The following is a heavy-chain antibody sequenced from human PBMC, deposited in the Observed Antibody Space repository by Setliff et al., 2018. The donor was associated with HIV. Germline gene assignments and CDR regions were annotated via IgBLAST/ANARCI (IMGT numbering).Heavy chain of an antibody. Sequence: SETLSLTCTVSGDSFSSNTNHWGWIRQPPGKGLEWIGNIFHSGTTYYNPSLKSRVTIAIDTSKNQFSLKLTSLTAADTAVYFCARYPHYSDRSGHYSWFYFDYWGQGTLVTVSS. CDR3: ARYPHYSDRSGHYSWFYFDY. V-gene: IGHV4-39*07. D-gene: IGHD3-22*01. CDR2: IFHSGTT. J-gene: IGHJ4*02. CDR1: GDSFSSNTNH.